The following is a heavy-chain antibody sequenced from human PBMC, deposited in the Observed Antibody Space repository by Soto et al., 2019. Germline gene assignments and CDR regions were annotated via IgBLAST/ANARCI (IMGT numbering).Heavy chain of an antibody. D-gene: IGHD6-19*01. CDR1: GYTFTSYD. CDR2: VNPNSGNT. V-gene: IGHV1-8*01. CDR3: ARKSSGWSITTYYYYYGMDV. Sequence: ASVKVSCKASGYTFTSYDIKWVRQATGQGLELMGWVNPNSGNTGYAQKFQGRVTMTRNTSISTAYMELSSLRSEDTAVYYCARKSSGWSITTYYYYYGMDVWGQGTTVTVSS. J-gene: IGHJ6*02.